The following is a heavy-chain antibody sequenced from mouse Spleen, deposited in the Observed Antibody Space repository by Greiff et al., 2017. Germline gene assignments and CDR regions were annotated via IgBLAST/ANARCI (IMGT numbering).Heavy chain of an antibody. CDR2: IYPGSGNT. V-gene: IGHV1-76*01. Sequence: QVQLQQSGAELVRPGASVKLSCKASGYTFTDYYINWVKQRPGQGLEWIARIYPGSGNTYYNEKFKGKATLTAEKSSSTAYMQLSSLTSEDSAVYFCAKLYYDGSYFDYWGQGTTLTVSS. D-gene: IGHD1-1*01. CDR1: GYTFTDYY. J-gene: IGHJ2*01. CDR3: AKLYYDGSYFDY.